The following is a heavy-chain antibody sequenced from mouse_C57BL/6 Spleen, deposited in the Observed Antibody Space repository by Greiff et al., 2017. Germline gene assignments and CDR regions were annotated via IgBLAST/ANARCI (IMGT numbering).Heavy chain of an antibody. J-gene: IGHJ3*01. D-gene: IGHD1-1*01. CDR3: ARWNYGGFAD. CDR2: INPNNGGT. CDR1: GYTFTDYY. Sequence: EVQLQQSGPELVKPGASVKISCKASGYTFTDYYMNWVKQSHGKSLEWIGDINPNNGGTSYNQKFKGKATLTVDKSSSTAYMELRSLTSEDSAVYYCARWNYGGFADWGQGTLVTVS. V-gene: IGHV1-26*01.